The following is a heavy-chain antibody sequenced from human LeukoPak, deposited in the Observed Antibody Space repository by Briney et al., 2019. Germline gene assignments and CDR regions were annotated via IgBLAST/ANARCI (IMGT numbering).Heavy chain of an antibody. V-gene: IGHV1-18*01. CDR2: ISAYNGNT. Sequence: ASVKVSCKASGYTFTSYGISWVRQAPGQGLEWMGWISAYNGNTNYAQKLQGRVTMTTDTSTSTAYMELRSLGSDDTAVYYCAIDYYGSGSYPPNYYGMDVWGQGTTVTVSS. CDR3: AIDYYGSGSYPPNYYGMDV. J-gene: IGHJ6*02. CDR1: GYTFTSYG. D-gene: IGHD3-10*01.